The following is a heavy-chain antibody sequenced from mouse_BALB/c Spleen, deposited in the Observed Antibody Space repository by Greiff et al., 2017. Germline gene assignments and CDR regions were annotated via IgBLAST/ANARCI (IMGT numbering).Heavy chain of an antibody. Sequence: EVQLVESGPGLVKPSQSLSLTCTVTGYSITSDYAWNWIRQFPGNKLEWMGYISYSGSTSYNPSLKSRISITRDTSKNQFFLQLNSVTTEDTATYYCARWITTVVAKAMDYWGQGTSVTVSS. CDR3: ARWITTVVAKAMDY. CDR2: ISYSGST. D-gene: IGHD1-1*01. V-gene: IGHV3-2*02. CDR1: GYSITSDYA. J-gene: IGHJ4*01.